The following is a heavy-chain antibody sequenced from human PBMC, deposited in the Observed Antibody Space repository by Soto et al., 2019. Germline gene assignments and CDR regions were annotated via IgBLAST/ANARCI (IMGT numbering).Heavy chain of an antibody. CDR2: IFSSGST. Sequence: SETLSLTCTVSGDSINTYTWTWIRQPPGKGLEGIGYIFSSGSTNYNPSLQSRLTMSVDTSKNLFSLKLNSVTAADTAVYYCARGDQELDYWGQGTLVTVSS. CDR3: ARGDQELDY. D-gene: IGHD1-26*01. CDR1: GDSINTYT. V-gene: IGHV4-59*01. J-gene: IGHJ4*02.